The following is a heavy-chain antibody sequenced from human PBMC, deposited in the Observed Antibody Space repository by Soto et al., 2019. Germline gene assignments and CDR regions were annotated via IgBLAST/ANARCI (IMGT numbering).Heavy chain of an antibody. CDR3: ARSVVPAAFYYYYYGMDV. D-gene: IGHD2-2*01. CDR1: GGSFSGYY. Sequence: QVQLQQWGAGLLKPSETLSLTCAVYGGSFSGYYWSWIRQPPGKGLEWIGEINHSGRTNYNPSLISRVTISVDTSNNQFSLKLSSVTAADTAVYYCARSVVPAAFYYYYYGMDVWGQGTTVTVSS. V-gene: IGHV4-34*01. CDR2: INHSGRT. J-gene: IGHJ6*02.